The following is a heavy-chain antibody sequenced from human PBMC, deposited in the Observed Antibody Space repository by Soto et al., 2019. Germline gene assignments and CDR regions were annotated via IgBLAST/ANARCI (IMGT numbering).Heavy chain of an antibody. CDR1: GYSFTSYW. CDR3: ARHGTIFGVVTVYYYGMDV. V-gene: IGHV5-10-1*01. D-gene: IGHD3-3*01. CDR2: IDPSDSYT. J-gene: IGHJ6*02. Sequence: PRESLKISCKGSGYSFTSYWISWVRQMPGKGLEWMGRIDPSDSYTNYSPSFQGHVTISADKSISTAYLQWSSLKASDTAMYYCARHGTIFGVVTVYYYGMDVWGQGTTVTVSS.